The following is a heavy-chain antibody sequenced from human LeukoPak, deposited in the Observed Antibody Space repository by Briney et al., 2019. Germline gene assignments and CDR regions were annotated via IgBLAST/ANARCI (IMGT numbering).Heavy chain of an antibody. D-gene: IGHD6-13*01. Sequence: SETLSLTCTVSGGPISSYYWSWIRQPPGKGLEWIGYIYYGGSTNYNPSLKSRVTISVDTSKNQFSLKLSSVTAADTAVYYCARGTSGSWYFPYYFDYWGQGTLVTVSS. CDR3: ARGTSGSWYFPYYFDY. CDR1: GGPISSYY. V-gene: IGHV4-59*01. CDR2: IYYGGST. J-gene: IGHJ4*02.